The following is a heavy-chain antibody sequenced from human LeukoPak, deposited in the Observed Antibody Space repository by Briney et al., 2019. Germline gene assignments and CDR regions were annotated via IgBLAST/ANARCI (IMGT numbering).Heavy chain of an antibody. Sequence: GGSLRLSCAASVFTFSNSAMNWVRQAPGKGLGWVSTISSGGAGTYYADSVKGRFSISRDNSKNTLYLQMNSLRAEDTAVYYCAKSGGSGTYPNWFDSWGQGTLVTVSS. V-gene: IGHV3-23*01. CDR2: ISSGGAGT. J-gene: IGHJ5*01. CDR3: AKSGGSGTYPNWFDS. CDR1: VFTFSNSA. D-gene: IGHD3-10*01.